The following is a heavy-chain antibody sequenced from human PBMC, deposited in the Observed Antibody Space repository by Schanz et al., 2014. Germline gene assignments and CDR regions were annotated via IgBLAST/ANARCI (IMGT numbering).Heavy chain of an antibody. J-gene: IGHJ4*02. V-gene: IGHV3-23*04. CDR2: LSGSGGST. CDR1: GFTVSSNH. CDR3: ARDNYYGSGSCAY. Sequence: EGQLAESGGGLVQPGGSLRLSCAVSGFTVSSNHMSWVRQAPGKGLEWVSALSGSGGSTYYADSVKGRFTISRDNAKNSMYLHMKSLRGEDTAVDYCARDNYYGSGSCAYWGQGTLVTVSS. D-gene: IGHD3-10*01.